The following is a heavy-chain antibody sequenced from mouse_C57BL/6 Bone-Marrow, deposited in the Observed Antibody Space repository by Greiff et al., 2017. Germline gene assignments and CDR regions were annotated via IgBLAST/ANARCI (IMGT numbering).Heavy chain of an antibody. Sequence: EVMLVESGEGLVKPGGSLKLSCAASGFTFSSYAMSWVRQTPEKRLEWVAYISSGGDYIYYADTVKGRFTISRDNARNTLYLQMSSLKSEDTAMYYCTRDNYGEGYFDYWGQGTTLTVSS. CDR3: TRDNYGEGYFDY. V-gene: IGHV5-9-1*02. CDR1: GFTFSSYA. CDR2: ISSGGDYI. D-gene: IGHD1-1*01. J-gene: IGHJ2*01.